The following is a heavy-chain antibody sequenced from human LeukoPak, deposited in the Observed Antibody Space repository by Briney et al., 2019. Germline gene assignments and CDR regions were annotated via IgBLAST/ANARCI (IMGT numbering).Heavy chain of an antibody. CDR2: INHSGST. J-gene: IGHJ4*02. CDR1: GGSFSGYY. V-gene: IGHV4-34*01. D-gene: IGHD3-3*01. Sequence: KPSETLSLTCAVYGGSFSGYYWSWIRQPPGKGLEWIGEINHSGSTNYNPSLKSRVTISVDTSKNQFSLKLSSVTAADTAVSYCARGGRGITIFGVVNRGTFAYWGQGTLVTVSS. CDR3: ARGGRGITIFGVVNRGTFAY.